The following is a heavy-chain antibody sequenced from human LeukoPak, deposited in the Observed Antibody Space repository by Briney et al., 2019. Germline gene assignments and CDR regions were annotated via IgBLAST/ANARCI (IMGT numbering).Heavy chain of an antibody. Sequence: GGSLRLSCAASGFTLSSYAMSWVRLAPGKGLEWVSAISVSGNTYHADSVKGRFTISRDSSKNTLYLQMNRLRAEDAAVYYCAKAPVTTCSGAYCYPFDYWGQGTLVTVSS. CDR2: ISVSGNT. V-gene: IGHV3-23*01. J-gene: IGHJ4*02. CDR1: GFTLSSYA. CDR3: AKAPVTTCSGAYCYPFDY. D-gene: IGHD2-21*01.